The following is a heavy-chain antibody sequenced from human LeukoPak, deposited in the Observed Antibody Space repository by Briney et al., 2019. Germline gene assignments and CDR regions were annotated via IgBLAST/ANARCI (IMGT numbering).Heavy chain of an antibody. CDR3: STATYADYYYGMDV. J-gene: IGHJ6*02. CDR2: ISSNGGST. CDR1: GFTFSRSG. Sequence: GGSLRLSCAVSGFTFSRSGMHWVRQAPGTGLEFVSAISSNGGSTFYASSVKGRFTISRDNSKNPLYLQLGSLRAEDMAVYYCSTATYADYYYGMDVWGQGTTVTVSS. V-gene: IGHV3-64*01. D-gene: IGHD2-15*01.